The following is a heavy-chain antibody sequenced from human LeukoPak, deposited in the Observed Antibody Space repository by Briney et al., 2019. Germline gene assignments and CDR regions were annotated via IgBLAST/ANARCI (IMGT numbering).Heavy chain of an antibody. J-gene: IGHJ5*02. CDR1: GGSISSYY. CDR3: ARGYSSSHRWFDP. D-gene: IGHD6-6*01. Sequence: SETLSLTCTVSGGSISSYYWNWIRQPPGKGLEWIGYLSYSGSTNYNPSLKSRVTILVDTSKNQVSLKLTSVTAADTAVYYCARGYSSSHRWFDPWGQGTLVTVSS. V-gene: IGHV4-59*01. CDR2: LSYSGST.